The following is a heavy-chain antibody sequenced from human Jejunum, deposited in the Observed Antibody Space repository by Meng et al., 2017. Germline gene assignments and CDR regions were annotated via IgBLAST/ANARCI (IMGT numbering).Heavy chain of an antibody. CDR3: ARTRVSVVGRYFDH. V-gene: IGHV4-59*12. J-gene: IGHJ2*01. D-gene: IGHD2-15*01. CDR1: GDSFSNYY. Sequence: SETLSLTCTVSGDSFSNYYWSWIRQPPGKRLEWIGYIYADGSTSYSPSLKCQVTMSVDSSKQQLSLKLPSVLAADTAMYFCARTRVSVVGRYFDHWGRGTLVTVSS. CDR2: IYADGST.